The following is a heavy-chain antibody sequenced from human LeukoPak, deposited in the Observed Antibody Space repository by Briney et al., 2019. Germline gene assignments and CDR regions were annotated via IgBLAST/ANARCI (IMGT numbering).Heavy chain of an antibody. D-gene: IGHD3-10*01. J-gene: IGHJ4*02. Sequence: PSETLSLTCTVSGGSVSSGSYYWSWIRQPPGKGLEWIGYIYYSGSTNYNPSLKSRVTISVDTSKNQFSLKLSSVTAADTAVYYCATMMYYYGSGSSDYWGQGTLVTVSS. CDR1: GGSVSSGSYY. CDR3: ATMMYYYGSGSSDY. CDR2: IYYSGST. V-gene: IGHV4-61*01.